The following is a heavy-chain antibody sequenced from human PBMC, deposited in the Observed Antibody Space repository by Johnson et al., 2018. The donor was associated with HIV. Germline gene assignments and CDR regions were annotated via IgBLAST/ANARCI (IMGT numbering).Heavy chain of an antibody. CDR3: ASRLWFGDVSAFDI. D-gene: IGHD3-10*01. V-gene: IGHV3-7*01. CDR1: GFTFSSYW. CDR2: IKQDGNEK. J-gene: IGHJ3*02. Sequence: VQLVESGGGLVQPGGSLRLSCAASGFTFSSYWMSWVRQAPGKGLEWVANIKQDGNEKYYVDSVKGRFTISRDNAKNSLYLQMNSLRAEDTAVYYCASRLWFGDVSAFDILGQGTMVTVSS.